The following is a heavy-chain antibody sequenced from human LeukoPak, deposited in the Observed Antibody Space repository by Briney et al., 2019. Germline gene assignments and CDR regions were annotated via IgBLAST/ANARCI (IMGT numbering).Heavy chain of an antibody. CDR1: GFTFSSYE. CDR3: AREIAAAVDY. J-gene: IGHJ4*02. D-gene: IGHD6-13*01. CDR2: ISSSGSTI. V-gene: IGHV3-48*03. Sequence: GGSLRLSCAASGFTFSSYEMNWVRQAPGKGLEGVSYISSSGSTIYYADSVKGRFTISRDNAKNSLYLQMNSLRAEDTAVYYCAREIAAAVDYWGQGTLVTVSS.